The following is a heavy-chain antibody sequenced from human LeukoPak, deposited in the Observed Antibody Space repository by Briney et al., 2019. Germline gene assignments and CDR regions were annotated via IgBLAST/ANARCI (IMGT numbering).Heavy chain of an antibody. Sequence: GGSLRLSCAASGFSLSSYGMHWVRQAPDKGLEWVAVISSDGSSEYYAESVKGRFTISRDNSKNAVYLQMDSLKVEDTAVYYCAKDGKYCSGGRCYFAYWGQGTLVTVSS. CDR1: GFSLSSYG. CDR2: ISSDGSSE. J-gene: IGHJ4*02. D-gene: IGHD2-15*01. CDR3: AKDGKYCSGGRCYFAY. V-gene: IGHV3-30*18.